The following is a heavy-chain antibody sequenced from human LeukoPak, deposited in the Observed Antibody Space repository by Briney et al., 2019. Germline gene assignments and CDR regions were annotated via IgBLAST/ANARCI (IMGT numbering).Heavy chain of an antibody. D-gene: IGHD1-1*01. CDR1: GFTFSSYS. Sequence: PGGSLRLSCAASGFTFSSYSMNWVRQAPGKGLEWVSYISSSSSTIYYADSVKGRFTISRDNAKNSLYLQMNSLRAEDTAVYYCARGMNWNYHYYYYMDVWGKGTTVTVSS. CDR3: ARGMNWNYHYYYYMDV. CDR2: ISSSSSTI. V-gene: IGHV3-48*01. J-gene: IGHJ6*03.